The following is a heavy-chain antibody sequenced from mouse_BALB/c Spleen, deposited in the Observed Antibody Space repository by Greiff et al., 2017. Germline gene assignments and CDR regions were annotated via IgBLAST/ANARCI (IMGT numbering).Heavy chain of an antibody. D-gene: IGHD1-2*01. J-gene: IGHJ2*01. Sequence: LQQPGSELVRPGASVKLSCTASGYTFTSYWMHWVKQRPGQGLEWIGNIYPGSGSTNYDEKFKSKATLTVDTSSSTAYMQLSSLTSEDSAVYYCTKLTTALDYWGQGTTLTVSA. V-gene: IGHV1S22*01. CDR2: IYPGSGST. CDR3: TKLTTALDY. CDR1: GYTFTSYW.